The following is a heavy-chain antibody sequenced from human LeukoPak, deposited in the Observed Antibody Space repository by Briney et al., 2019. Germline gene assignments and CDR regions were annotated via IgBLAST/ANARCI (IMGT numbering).Heavy chain of an antibody. D-gene: IGHD6-19*01. CDR3: AKDLAVAGTGGGFDY. Sequence: GGSLRLSCAASGFTFSLEAMSWVRQAPGKGLEGVSSMSGTGDNTHYADSVKGRFTISRDTSKNTLYLQMNSLRVEDTVLYFCAKDLAVAGTGGGFDYWGQGTLVTVSS. CDR2: MSGTGDNT. CDR1: GFTFSLEA. J-gene: IGHJ4*02. V-gene: IGHV3-23*01.